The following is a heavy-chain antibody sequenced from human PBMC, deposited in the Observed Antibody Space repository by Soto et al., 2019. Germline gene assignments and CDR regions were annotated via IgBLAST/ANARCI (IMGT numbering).Heavy chain of an antibody. CDR3: ARSIAVAGHDPDLRYYYYYMDV. D-gene: IGHD6-19*01. CDR1: GFTFSSYG. CDR2: IWYDGSNK. Sequence: GGSLRLSCAAFGFTFSSYGMHWVRQAPGKGLEWVAVIWYDGSNKYYADSVKGRFTISRDNSKNTLYLQMNSLRAEDTAVYYCARSIAVAGHDPDLRYYYYYMDVWGKGTTVTVSS. V-gene: IGHV3-33*01. J-gene: IGHJ6*03.